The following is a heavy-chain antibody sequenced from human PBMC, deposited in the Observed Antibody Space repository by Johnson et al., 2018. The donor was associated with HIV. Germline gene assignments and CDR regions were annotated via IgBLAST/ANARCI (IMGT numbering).Heavy chain of an antibody. CDR3: AKPVVPAGDDLDMYEFAFYI. CDR2: ISYDGGDK. V-gene: IGHV3-30*18. CDR1: GFIFSGFG. D-gene: IGHD2-2*01. Sequence: QVQLVESGGGVVQPGKSLRLSCAASGFIFSGFGLHWVRQAPGKGLEWVASISYDGGDKYYADSVKGRFTISRDNSKNTLSLQMNSLRVEDTAVYYCAKPVVPAGDDLDMYEFAFYIWGQGTMVTVS. J-gene: IGHJ3*02.